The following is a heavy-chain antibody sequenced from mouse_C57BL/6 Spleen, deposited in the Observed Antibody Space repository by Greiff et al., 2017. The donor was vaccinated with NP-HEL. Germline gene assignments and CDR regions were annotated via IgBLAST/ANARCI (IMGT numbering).Heavy chain of an antibody. J-gene: IGHJ2*01. CDR3: ARSDYYYGSSLYYFDY. D-gene: IGHD1-1*01. Sequence: EVQLQQSGPELVKPGASVKISCKASGYSFTGYYMNWVKQSPEKSLEWIGEINPSTGGTTYNQKFKAKATLTVDKSSSTAYMQLKSLTSEDSAVYYCARSDYYYGSSLYYFDYWGQGTTLTVSS. V-gene: IGHV1-42*01. CDR2: INPSTGGT. CDR1: GYSFTGYY.